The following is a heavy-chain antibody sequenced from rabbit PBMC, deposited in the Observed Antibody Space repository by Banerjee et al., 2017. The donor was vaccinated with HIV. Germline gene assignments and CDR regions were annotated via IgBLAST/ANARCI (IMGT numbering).Heavy chain of an antibody. CDR3: ARFIASFAGYGYANL. CDR1: GFSFSDSYW. J-gene: IGHJ4*01. V-gene: IGHV1S45*01. D-gene: IGHD6-1*01. Sequence: QEQLEESGGDLVKPEGSLTLTCTASGFSFSDSYWICWVRQAPRRGLEWIACIYTDRGTTYYANWAKGRFIISKTSSTTVTLQMTSMTAADTATYFCARFIASFAGYGYANLWGPGTLVTVS. CDR2: IYTDRGTT.